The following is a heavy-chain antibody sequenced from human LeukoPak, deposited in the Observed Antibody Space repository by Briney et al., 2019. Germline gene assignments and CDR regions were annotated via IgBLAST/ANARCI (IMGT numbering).Heavy chain of an antibody. D-gene: IGHD3-16*01. CDR2: IYDSRTI. Sequence: PSETLSLTCTVSGGSISSGSHHWGWFRQSPGKGLEWIGSIYDSRTIYYNPSLKSRVTISVDTSKNQFSLKLSSVTAADTAVYYCAGPLPGDDAFDIWGQGTMVTVSS. V-gene: IGHV4-39*07. CDR1: GGSISSGSHH. J-gene: IGHJ3*02. CDR3: AGPLPGDDAFDI.